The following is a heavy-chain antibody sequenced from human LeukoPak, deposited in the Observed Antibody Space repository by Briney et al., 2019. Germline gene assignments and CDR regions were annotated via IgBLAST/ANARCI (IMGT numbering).Heavy chain of an antibody. CDR1: GYTFTSYY. Sequence: ASVKVSCKASGYTFTSYYMHWVRQAPGQGLEWMGIINPSGGSTSYAQKFQGRVTMTRDMSTSTVYMELSSLRSEDTAVYYCARDQGDILTGYQYDYWGQGTLVTVSS. V-gene: IGHV1-46*01. D-gene: IGHD3-9*01. CDR2: INPSGGST. CDR3: ARDQGDILTGYQYDY. J-gene: IGHJ4*02.